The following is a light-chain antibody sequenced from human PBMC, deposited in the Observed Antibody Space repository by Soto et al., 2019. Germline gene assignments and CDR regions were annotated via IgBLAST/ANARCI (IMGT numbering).Light chain of an antibody. CDR2: DAS. CDR1: QNIDNS. V-gene: IGKV1-5*01. Sequence: DIQMTQSNSTLSASVGDRFTITWLASQNIDNSLAWYQQKPGKAPNLLIYDASSLESGVPSRFSGSGSGTEFTLTISSLQPDDFATYYCQQYNSYSWTFGQGTKVDI. CDR3: QQYNSYSWT. J-gene: IGKJ1*01.